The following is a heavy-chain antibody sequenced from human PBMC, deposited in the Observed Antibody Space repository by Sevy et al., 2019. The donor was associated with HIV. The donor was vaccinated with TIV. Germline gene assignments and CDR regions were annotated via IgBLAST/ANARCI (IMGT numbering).Heavy chain of an antibody. CDR3: ARVINPLRFLDWVFYY. CDR2: ISYDGSNK. Sequence: GGSLRLSCAASGFTFSNYTIHWVRQAPGKGLEWVALISYDGSNKYYADSVKGRFTISRDNSKNTLYLQMNSLRAEDTAVYFCARVINPLRFLDWVFYYWGQGTLVTVSS. J-gene: IGHJ4*02. V-gene: IGHV3-30-3*01. CDR1: GFTFSNYT. D-gene: IGHD3-3*01.